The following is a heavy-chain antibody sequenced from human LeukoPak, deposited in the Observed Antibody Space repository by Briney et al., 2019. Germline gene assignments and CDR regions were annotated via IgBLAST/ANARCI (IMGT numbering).Heavy chain of an antibody. V-gene: IGHV4-34*01. Sequence: SETLSLTCAVYGGSFSGYYWSWIRQPPGKGLEWIGSIYYSGSTYYDPSLKSRVTISVDTSKNQFSLNLSSVTAADTAVYYCARTNYGRGDYWGQGTLVTVSS. CDR1: GGSFSGYY. D-gene: IGHD3-10*01. CDR2: IYYSGST. J-gene: IGHJ4*02. CDR3: ARTNYGRGDY.